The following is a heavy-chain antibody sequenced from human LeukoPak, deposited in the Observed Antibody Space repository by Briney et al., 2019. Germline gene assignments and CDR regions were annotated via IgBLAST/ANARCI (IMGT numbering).Heavy chain of an antibody. CDR1: GDSISYYY. J-gene: IGHJ4*02. Sequence: SGTLSLTCTVSGDSISYYYWSWIRQPPGKGLEWIGYIFHSGSTNYNPSLKSRVTISVDTSKNQFSLKLSSVTAADTAVYYCASYCTGGSCSSYYFDYWGQGALVTVSS. V-gene: IGHV4-59*01. CDR2: IFHSGST. D-gene: IGHD2-8*02. CDR3: ASYCTGGSCSSYYFDY.